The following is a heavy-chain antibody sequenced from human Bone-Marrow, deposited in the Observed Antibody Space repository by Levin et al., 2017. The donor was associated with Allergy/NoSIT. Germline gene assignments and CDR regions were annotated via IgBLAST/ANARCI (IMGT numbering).Heavy chain of an antibody. D-gene: IGHD3-22*01. Sequence: LSLTCAASGFTFSSYTMNWVRQAPGKGLEWVSSINSRSTSIYYADSVKGRFTISRDNAKNSLYLHMNSLRAEDTAVYYCATSITMTPYYFDYWGQGTLVTVSS. J-gene: IGHJ4*02. CDR1: GFTFSSYT. CDR2: INSRSTSI. CDR3: ATSITMTPYYFDY. V-gene: IGHV3-48*01.